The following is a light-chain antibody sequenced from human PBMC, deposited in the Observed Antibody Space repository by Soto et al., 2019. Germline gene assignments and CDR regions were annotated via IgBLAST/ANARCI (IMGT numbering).Light chain of an antibody. Sequence: ELVLPQSPGTLSLSPGESATLSCRARQSVSSSYLAWYQQKPGQAPRFLIYGASTRATGIPARFSGSGSGTEFTLTISSLQSEDFAVYYCQQYNNWPPWTVGQGNKVDIK. V-gene: IGKV3-15*01. CDR2: GAS. CDR1: QSVSSSY. CDR3: QQYNNWPPWT. J-gene: IGKJ1*01.